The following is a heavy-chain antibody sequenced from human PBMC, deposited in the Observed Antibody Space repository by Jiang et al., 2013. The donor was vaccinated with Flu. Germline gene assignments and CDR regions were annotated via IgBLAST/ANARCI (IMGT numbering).Heavy chain of an antibody. V-gene: IGHV3-30*02. Sequence: VQLLESGGGVVQPGGSLRLSCAPSGFTFSSYGMHWVRQAPGKGLEWVAFVRYDGSNKYYADSVKGRFTISRDNSKNTLYLQMNSLRAEDTAVYYCAKLMAYDYGAVHDAFDIWAKGQWSPSLQ. CDR1: GFTFSSYG. D-gene: IGHD4-17*01. CDR2: VRYDGSNK. J-gene: IGHJ3*02. CDR3: AKLMAYDYGAVHDAFDI.